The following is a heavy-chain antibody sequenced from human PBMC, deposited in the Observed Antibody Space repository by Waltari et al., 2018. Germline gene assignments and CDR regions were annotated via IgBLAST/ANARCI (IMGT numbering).Heavy chain of an antibody. D-gene: IGHD1-1*01. J-gene: IGHJ6*02. CDR3: ARETGTTTYYYYGMDV. V-gene: IGHV4-39*07. CDR1: GGSISSSSYY. CDR2: IYYSGST. Sequence: QLQLQESGPGLVKPSETLSLTCPVSGGSISSSSYYWGWIRQPPGKGLEWIGSIYYSGSTYYNPSLKSRVTISVDTSKNQFSLKLSSVTAADTAVYYCARETGTTTYYYYGMDVWGQGTTVTVSS.